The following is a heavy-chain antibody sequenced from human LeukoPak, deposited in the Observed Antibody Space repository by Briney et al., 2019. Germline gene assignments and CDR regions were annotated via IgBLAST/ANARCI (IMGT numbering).Heavy chain of an antibody. J-gene: IGHJ3*01. Sequence: GGSLRLSCAASGFTFSNYAVMWVRQAPGQGLEWVSAITSGGAPRYADSVKGRFTISRDNSENTLYLQMNSLRAEDTAQYFCARDPNGDCIGAFEFWGRGTVVTVSS. D-gene: IGHD2-21*02. CDR1: GFTFSNYA. CDR3: ARDPNGDCIGAFEF. V-gene: IGHV3-23*01. CDR2: ITSGGAP.